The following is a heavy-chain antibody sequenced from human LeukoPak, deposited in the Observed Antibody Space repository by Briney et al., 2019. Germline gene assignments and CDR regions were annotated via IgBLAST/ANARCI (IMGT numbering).Heavy chain of an antibody. Sequence: GASVKVSCQASGYTFTNYAINWVRQAPGQGPEWMGWINTDTGNPTYARGFTGRFVFSLDTSVSTTYLQINSLEPDDTAVYYCVRGLRGLGSGRNDSWGQGTLVTVSS. V-gene: IGHV7-4-1*02. CDR1: GYTFTNYA. D-gene: IGHD3/OR15-3a*01. J-gene: IGHJ4*02. CDR3: VRGLRGLGSGRNDS. CDR2: INTDTGNP.